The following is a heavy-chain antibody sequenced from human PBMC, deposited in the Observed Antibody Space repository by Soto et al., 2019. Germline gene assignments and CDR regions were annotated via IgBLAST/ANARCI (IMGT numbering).Heavy chain of an antibody. J-gene: IGHJ4*02. D-gene: IGHD4-4*01. V-gene: IGHV3-15*01. Sequence: EVQLVESGGGLVKPGGSLRLSFAASGFTFGNAWMSGVRQAPGKGLEWVGRIKSKTDGGTTDYAAPVKGRFTISRDDSKNTLYLQMNSLKTEDTAVYYCTADPSSTENDYWGQGTLVTVSS. CDR1: GFTFGNAW. CDR3: TADPSSTENDY. CDR2: IKSKTDGGTT.